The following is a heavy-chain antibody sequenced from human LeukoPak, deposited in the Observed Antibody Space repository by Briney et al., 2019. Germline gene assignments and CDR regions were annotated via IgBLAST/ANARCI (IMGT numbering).Heavy chain of an antibody. J-gene: IGHJ5*02. D-gene: IGHD2-2*02. V-gene: IGHV3-23*01. CDR1: GFTFSSYA. Sequence: GGSLRLSCAVSGFTFSSYAMTWVRQAPGKGLEWVSVISGSGGSTFYADSVKGRFTISRDNSKNTLYLQMNSLRAEDTALYYCAKDIECSSTSCHRDWFDPWGQGTRVTVSS. CDR3: AKDIECSSTSCHRDWFDP. CDR2: ISGSGGST.